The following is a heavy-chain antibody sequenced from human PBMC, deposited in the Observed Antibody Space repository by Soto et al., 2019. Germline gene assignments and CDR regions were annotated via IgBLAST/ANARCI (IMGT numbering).Heavy chain of an antibody. Sequence: PSETLSLTCTVSGASISNYYWTWIRQAPGKGLEWIGYIYYSGSTNYNPSLKSRVTISVDTSKNQFSLKLSSVTAADTAVYYCARDLWYSSSENWFDPWGQGTLVTVSS. CDR2: IYYSGST. V-gene: IGHV4-59*01. CDR3: ARDLWYSSSENWFDP. D-gene: IGHD6-6*01. CDR1: GASISNYY. J-gene: IGHJ5*02.